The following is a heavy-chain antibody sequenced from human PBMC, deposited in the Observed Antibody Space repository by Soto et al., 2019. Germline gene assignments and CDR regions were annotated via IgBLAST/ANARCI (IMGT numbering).Heavy chain of an antibody. CDR2: IIPIFGTA. CDR3: AREMYYYGSGRGNWFDP. D-gene: IGHD3-10*01. CDR1: GGTFSSYA. J-gene: IGHJ5*02. V-gene: IGHV1-69*06. Sequence: QVQLVQSGAEVKKPGSSVKVSCKASGGTFSSYAISWVRQAPGQGLEWMGGIIPIFGTANYAQKFQGRVTITADKSTSTADMELSSLRSEHTAVYYCAREMYYYGSGRGNWFDPWGQGTLVTVST.